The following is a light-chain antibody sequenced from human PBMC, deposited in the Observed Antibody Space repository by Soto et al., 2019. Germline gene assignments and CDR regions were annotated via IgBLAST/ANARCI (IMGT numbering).Light chain of an antibody. J-gene: IGKJ4*01. V-gene: IGKV3-20*01. CDR2: ATS. Sequence: EIVLTQSPGTLSLSPGDTATLSCRASQSVSSRYLGWYQQRPGQAPRLLIYATSSRAPGIPDRFSGSGSGTDFTLTISRLEPEDFAVYYCQQFGSSPLTFGGGTKVDIK. CDR1: QSVSSRY. CDR3: QQFGSSPLT.